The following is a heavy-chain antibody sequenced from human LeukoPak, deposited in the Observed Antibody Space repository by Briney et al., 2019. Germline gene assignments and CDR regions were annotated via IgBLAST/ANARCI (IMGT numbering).Heavy chain of an antibody. J-gene: IGHJ5*02. CDR1: GGSISSYY. Sequence: PSETLSLTCTVSGGSISSYYWSWIRQPPGKGLEWIGYIYYSGSTNYNPSLKSRVTISVDTSKNQFSLKLSSVTAADTAVYYCARGLARAITSWFDPWGQGTLVTVSS. CDR2: IYYSGST. D-gene: IGHD5-12*01. V-gene: IGHV4-59*01. CDR3: ARGLARAITSWFDP.